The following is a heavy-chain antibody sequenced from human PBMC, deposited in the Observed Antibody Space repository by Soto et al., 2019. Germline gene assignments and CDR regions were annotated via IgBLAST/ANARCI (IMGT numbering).Heavy chain of an antibody. V-gene: IGHV3-15*06. CDR2: IRSQKDGGAT. CDR1: GFTVKDAW. CDR3: TQLYRDDP. D-gene: IGHD3-10*01. J-gene: IGHJ5*02. Sequence: EIQLVESGGGVVKPGESLTLSCAASGFTVKDAWMHWVRQAPGKGLEWVGLIRSQKDGGATHYAAPVRDRFTISRDDSRNTRYMRMNSLNIEDTAVYYCTQLYRDDPWGQGTLVTVSS.